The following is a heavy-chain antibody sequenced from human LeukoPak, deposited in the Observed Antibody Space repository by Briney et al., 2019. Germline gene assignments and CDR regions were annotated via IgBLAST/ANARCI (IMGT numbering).Heavy chain of an antibody. V-gene: IGHV1-46*01. CDR2: INPSGGST. Sequence: GASVKVSCKASGYTFTSYYMHWVRQAPGQGLEWMGIINPSGGSTSYAQKFQGRVTMTRDTSTSTVYMELSSLRSEDTAVYYCARDRGRIVVVPAVPYYHYYMDVXXXXTTVTVSS. J-gene: IGHJ6*03. CDR1: GYTFTSYY. CDR3: ARDRGRIVVVPAVPYYHYYMDV. D-gene: IGHD2-2*01.